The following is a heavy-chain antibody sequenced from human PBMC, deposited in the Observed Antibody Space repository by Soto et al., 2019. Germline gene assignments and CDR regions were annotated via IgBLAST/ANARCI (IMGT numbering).Heavy chain of an antibody. V-gene: IGHV3-21*01. CDR3: ASYDAFKAFDL. Sequence: EVQLVESGGGLVKPGGSLRLSCATSGFTFNSYTMNWVRQAPGKGLEWVASISSASSSIDFADSVKGRFTISRDNVNNPGFLQMTNLTAEDTGIYYCASYDAFKAFDLWGQVTLVTVS. D-gene: IGHD5-12*01. CDR2: ISSASSSI. J-gene: IGHJ3*01. CDR1: GFTFNSYT.